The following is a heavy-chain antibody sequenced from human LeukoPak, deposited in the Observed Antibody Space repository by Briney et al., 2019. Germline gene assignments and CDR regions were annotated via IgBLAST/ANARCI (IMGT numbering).Heavy chain of an antibody. V-gene: IGHV3-23*01. CDR2: ISDSGGIT. CDR1: FIFSTYA. CDR3: AKASAVRGYYYGMDV. Sequence: PGGSLRLSCAASFIFSTYAMNWVRQAPGKGLEWVSAISDSGGITYYADSVKGRFTISRDNSKNTLYLQMNSLRAEDTAIYYCAKASAVRGYYYGMDVWGQGTTVTVSS. J-gene: IGHJ6*02. D-gene: IGHD3-10*02.